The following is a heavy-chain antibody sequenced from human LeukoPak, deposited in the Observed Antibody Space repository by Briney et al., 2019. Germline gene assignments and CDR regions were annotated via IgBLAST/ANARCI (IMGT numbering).Heavy chain of an antibody. CDR2: IYKSGNT. CDR1: GGSVSSSTYI. D-gene: IGHD3-3*01. V-gene: IGHV4-39*02. CDR3: AAGSTIFGVLIMGSWFDP. J-gene: IGHJ5*02. Sequence: PSETLSLTCNLSGGSVSSSTYIWVWIRQPPGKGLEWIGSIYKSGNTYYNPSLKSRVTISVDTSKNHFSLKLSSVTAADTAVYYCAAGSTIFGVLIMGSWFDPWGQGTLVTVSS.